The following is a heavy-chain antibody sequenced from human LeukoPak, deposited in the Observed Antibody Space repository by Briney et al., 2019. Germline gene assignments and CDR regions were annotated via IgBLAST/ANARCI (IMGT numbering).Heavy chain of an antibody. Sequence: GGSLRLSCPASGFTVSSNHMSWVRLAPGRGLEWVSVIYSGGSTYNADSVKGRFTISRDNSKNTLYLQMNSLRAEDTAVYYCARVSGLEMATLRYWGQGTLVTVSS. CDR3: ARVSGLEMATLRY. D-gene: IGHD5-24*01. CDR2: IYSGGST. J-gene: IGHJ4*02. CDR1: GFTVSSNH. V-gene: IGHV3-53*01.